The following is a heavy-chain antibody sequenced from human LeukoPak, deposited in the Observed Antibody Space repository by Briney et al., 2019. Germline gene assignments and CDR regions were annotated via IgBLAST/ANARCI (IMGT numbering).Heavy chain of an antibody. V-gene: IGHV4-34*01. J-gene: IGHJ4*02. Sequence: SETLSLTCAVYDGSFSGYYWSWIRQPPGKGLEWIGEINHSGSTNYNPSLKSRVTISLDTSKSQFSLKLSSVTAADTAVYYCGGLSSSWYKFFDYWGQGTLVTVSS. D-gene: IGHD6-13*01. CDR2: INHSGST. CDR3: GGLSSSWYKFFDY. CDR1: DGSFSGYY.